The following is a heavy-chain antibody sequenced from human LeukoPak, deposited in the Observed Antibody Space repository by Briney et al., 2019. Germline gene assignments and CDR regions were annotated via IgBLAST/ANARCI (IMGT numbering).Heavy chain of an antibody. Sequence: GGSLRLSCAASGFTFSGSAMHWVRQASGKGLEWVGRIRSKANSYATAYAASVKGRFTISRDDSKNTAYLQMNSLKTEDTAVYYCARGSGSARNWGQGTLVTVSS. D-gene: IGHD3-10*01. V-gene: IGHV3-73*01. CDR2: IRSKANSYAT. CDR1: GFTFSGSA. CDR3: ARGSGSARN. J-gene: IGHJ4*02.